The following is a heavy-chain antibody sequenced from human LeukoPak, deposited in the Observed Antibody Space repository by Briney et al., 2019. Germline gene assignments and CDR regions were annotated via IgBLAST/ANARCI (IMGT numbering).Heavy chain of an antibody. CDR2: INHSGST. V-gene: IGHV4-34*01. J-gene: IGHJ6*03. Sequence: PSETLSLTCAVYGGSFSGYYWSWIRQPPGKGLEWIGEINHSGSTNYNPSLKSRVTISVDTSKNQFSLKLSSVTAADTAVYYCARGGYCSSTSCYTKYRHYYYYMDVWGKGTTVTVSS. CDR3: ARGGYCSSTSCYTKYRHYYYYMDV. D-gene: IGHD2-2*02. CDR1: GGSFSGYY.